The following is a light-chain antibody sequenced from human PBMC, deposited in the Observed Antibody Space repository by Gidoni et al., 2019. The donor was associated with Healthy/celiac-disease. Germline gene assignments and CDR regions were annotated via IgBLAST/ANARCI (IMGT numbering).Light chain of an antibody. CDR2: AAS. CDR3: QQSYSTPLT. J-gene: IGKJ4*01. Sequence: DIQMTQSPSSLSASVGDRVTITCRASQSIIIYLYWYQQKPGKAPKLLIYAASSLQSGVPSRFSGSGSGTDFTLTISSLQPEDFATYYCQQSYSTPLTFGGGTKVEIK. V-gene: IGKV1-39*01. CDR1: QSIIIY.